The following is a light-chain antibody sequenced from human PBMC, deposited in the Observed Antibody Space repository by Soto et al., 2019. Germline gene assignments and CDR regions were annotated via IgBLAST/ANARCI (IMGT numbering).Light chain of an antibody. J-gene: IGLJ2*01. Sequence: QSVLTQPPSASGTPGQRVTISCSGSSPNLGGNYVYWYQQLPGTAPKLLIYRNDQRPSGVPDRFSGSKSGTSASLAISGLRSEDEADYYCAAWDDSLSGLFGGGTKLTVL. CDR2: RND. CDR3: AAWDDSLSGL. V-gene: IGLV1-47*01. CDR1: SPNLGGNY.